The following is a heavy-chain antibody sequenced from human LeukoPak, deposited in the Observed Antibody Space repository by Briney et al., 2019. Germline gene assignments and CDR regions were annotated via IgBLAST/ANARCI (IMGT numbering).Heavy chain of an antibody. CDR3: AGRLWRRDGYNLSAFDI. V-gene: IGHV4-59*01. Sequence: PSETLSLTCTVSGGSISSYYWNWIRQPPGKGLEWIGYINYSGSTNYNPSLKSRVTISVATSKTQFSLKLSSVTAADTAVYYCAGRLWRRDGYNLSAFDIWGQGTMVTVSS. J-gene: IGHJ3*02. D-gene: IGHD5-24*01. CDR2: INYSGST. CDR1: GGSISSYY.